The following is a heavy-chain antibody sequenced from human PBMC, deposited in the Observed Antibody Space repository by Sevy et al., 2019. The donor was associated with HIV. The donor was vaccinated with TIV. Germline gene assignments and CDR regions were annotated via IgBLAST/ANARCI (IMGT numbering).Heavy chain of an antibody. J-gene: IGHJ4*02. D-gene: IGHD2-15*01. CDR3: AGGGLGRYCSGGSCYVLDY. CDR1: GGSISSYY. V-gene: IGHV4-4*07. CDR2: IYTSGST. Sequence: SETLSLTCTVSGGSISSYYWSWIRQPAGKGLEWIGRIYTSGSTNYNPSLKSRVTMSVDTSKNQFSLKLSSVTAAGTAVYYCAGGGLGRYCSGGSCYVLDYWGQGTLVTVSS.